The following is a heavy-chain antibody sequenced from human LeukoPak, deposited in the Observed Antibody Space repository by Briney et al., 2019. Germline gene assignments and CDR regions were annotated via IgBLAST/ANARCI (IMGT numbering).Heavy chain of an antibody. V-gene: IGHV3-21*01. CDR1: GFTFSSYS. D-gene: IGHD6-6*01. J-gene: IGHJ4*02. Sequence: KAGGSLRLSCAASGFTFSSYSMNWVRQAPGKGLEWVSPISSSGSYLSYADSVKGRFTISRDNAKNSLYLQMNSLRAEDTAVYYCARVASSPRGSSSSVDYWGQGTLVTVSS. CDR2: ISSSGSYL. CDR3: ARVASSPRGSSSSVDY.